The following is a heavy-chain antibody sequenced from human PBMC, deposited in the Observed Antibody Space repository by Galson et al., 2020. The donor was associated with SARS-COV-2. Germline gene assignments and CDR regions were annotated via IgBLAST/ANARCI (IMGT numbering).Heavy chain of an antibody. Sequence: GESLKISCAASGFTFSSYGMHWVRQAPGKGLEWVAVIWYDGSNKYYADSVKGRFTISRDNSKNTLYLQMNSLRAEDTAVYYCARDISGYYGMDVWGQGTTVTVSS. J-gene: IGHJ6*02. CDR2: IWYDGSNK. D-gene: IGHD2-21*01. CDR3: ARDISGYYGMDV. V-gene: IGHV3-33*01. CDR1: GFTFSSYG.